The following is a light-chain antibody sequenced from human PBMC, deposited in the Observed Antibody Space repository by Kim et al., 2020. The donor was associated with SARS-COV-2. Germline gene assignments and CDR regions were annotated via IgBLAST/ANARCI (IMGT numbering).Light chain of an antibody. V-gene: IGKV4-1*01. CDR1: QSVLYSSNNKNY. J-gene: IGKJ4*01. CDR3: QQYYTTPLT. CDR2: WAS. Sequence: ATFHCTSSQSVLYSSNNKNYLSWYQQKPGQPPKLLIYWASTRESGVPDRFTGGGSETDFTLTISSLQAEDVAVYYCQQYYTTPLTFGGGTKVDIK.